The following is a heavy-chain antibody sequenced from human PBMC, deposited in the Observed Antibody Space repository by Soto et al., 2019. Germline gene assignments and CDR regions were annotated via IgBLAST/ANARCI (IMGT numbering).Heavy chain of an antibody. J-gene: IGHJ6*02. V-gene: IGHV3-53*01. Sequence: GVPMRLSCGASGVTVSSNYRSWVRQTPGKGLEWVSVIYSGGTTHYADSVKGRFTISRDNSKNTLYFQMNSLRAEDTAVYYCARGLDFWSGYYDQYYYGLDVWGQGTTVTVSS. CDR3: ARGLDFWSGYYDQYYYGLDV. CDR1: GVTVSSNY. CDR2: IYSGGTT. D-gene: IGHD3-3*01.